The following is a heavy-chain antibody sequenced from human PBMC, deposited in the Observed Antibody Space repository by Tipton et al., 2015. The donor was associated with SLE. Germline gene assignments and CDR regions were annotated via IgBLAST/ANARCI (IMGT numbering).Heavy chain of an antibody. CDR2: IYYSGST. J-gene: IGHJ6*02. CDR1: GVSISSHY. Sequence: TLSLTCTVSGVSISSHYWSWIRQPPGKGLEWIGYIYYSGSTNYNPSLKSRVTISVDTSKNQFSLKLTSVSAADAAVYYCARVGDSSGLSLGTLKRGGMDVWGQGTTVIVSS. CDR3: ARVGDSSGLSLGTLKRGGMDV. D-gene: IGHD3-22*01. V-gene: IGHV4-59*11.